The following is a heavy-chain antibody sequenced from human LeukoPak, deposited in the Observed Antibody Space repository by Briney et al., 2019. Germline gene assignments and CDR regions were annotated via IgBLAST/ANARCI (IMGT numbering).Heavy chain of an antibody. V-gene: IGHV3-9*01. J-gene: IGHJ4*02. D-gene: IGHD5-24*01. CDR1: GFTFDDYA. CDR2: ISWNSGSI. CDR3: AKATDGYNYSFFDY. Sequence: PGGSLRLSCAASGFTFDDYAMHWVRQAPGKGLEWVSGISWNSGSIGYADSVKGRFTISRDNAKNSLYLQMNSLRAEDTALYYCAKATDGYNYSFFDYWGQGTLVTVSS.